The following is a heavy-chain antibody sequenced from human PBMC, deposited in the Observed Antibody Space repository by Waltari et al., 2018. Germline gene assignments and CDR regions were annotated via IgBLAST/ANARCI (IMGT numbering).Heavy chain of an antibody. CDR1: GFTFSSYA. CDR3: AKGITGTTNMDV. V-gene: IGHV3-23*01. CDR2: ISGSGGST. D-gene: IGHD1-7*01. Sequence: EVQLLESGGGLVQPGGSLRLSCAASGFTFSSYAMSWVRQAPGKGLEWVSDISGSGGSTYYADSVKGRFTISRDNCKNTLYLQMNSLRAEGTAVYYCAKGITGTTNMDVWGQGTTVTVSS. J-gene: IGHJ6*02.